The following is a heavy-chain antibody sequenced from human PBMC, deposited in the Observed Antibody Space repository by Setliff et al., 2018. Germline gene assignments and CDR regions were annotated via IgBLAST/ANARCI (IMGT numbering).Heavy chain of an antibody. D-gene: IGHD6-13*01. CDR1: GGSISTHY. Sequence: SETLSLTCTVSGGSISTHYWSWIRQPPGKGLEWVGYMYYSEITKYNPSLESRVTITADESTNTAYIEIRSLRSEDTAVYYCARGNMDVVAAGGKYSGMDVWGQGTTVTVSS. V-gene: IGHV4-59*08. CDR3: ARGNMDVVAAGGKYSGMDV. J-gene: IGHJ6*02. CDR2: MYYSEIT.